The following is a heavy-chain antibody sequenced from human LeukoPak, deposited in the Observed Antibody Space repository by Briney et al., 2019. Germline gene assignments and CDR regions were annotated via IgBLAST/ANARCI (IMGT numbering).Heavy chain of an antibody. CDR2: IIPIFGTA. J-gene: IGHJ4*02. CDR1: GGTFSSYA. V-gene: IGHV1-69*05. D-gene: IGHD3-10*01. Sequence: PVKVSCKASGGTFSSYAISWVRQAPGQGLEWMGGIIPIFGTANYAQKFQGRVTITTDESTSTAYMELSSLRSEDTAVYYCATDRRTLLWFGELSLWGQGTLVTVSS. CDR3: ATDRRTLLWFGELSL.